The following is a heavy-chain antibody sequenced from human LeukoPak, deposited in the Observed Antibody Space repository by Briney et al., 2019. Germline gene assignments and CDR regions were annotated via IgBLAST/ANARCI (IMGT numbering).Heavy chain of an antibody. V-gene: IGHV3-7*01. CDR3: VREIFGLDY. D-gene: IGHD3-10*01. Sequence: GGSLRLSCAASGFTFNSYWMNWVRQAPGKGLEWVANINRDGSKKYNVDSVKGRFTISRDNAKNSLYLQMNSLRAEDAAVYYCVREIFGLDYWGQGTLVTVSS. J-gene: IGHJ4*02. CDR2: INRDGSKK. CDR1: GFTFNSYW.